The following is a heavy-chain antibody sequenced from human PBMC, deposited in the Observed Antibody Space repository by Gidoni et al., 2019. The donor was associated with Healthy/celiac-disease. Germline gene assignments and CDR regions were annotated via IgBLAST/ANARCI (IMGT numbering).Heavy chain of an antibody. V-gene: IGHV4-31*03. J-gene: IGHJ4*02. CDR1: GGSISSGGYY. CDR2: IYYSGST. CDR3: ARGVERAPYYFDY. Sequence: QVQLQESGPGLVKPSQTLSLTCTVSGGSISSGGYYWSWIRQHPGKGLEWIGYIYYSGSTYYNPSLKSRVTISVDTSKNQFSLKLSAVTAADTAVYYCARGVERAPYYFDYWGQGTLVTVSS.